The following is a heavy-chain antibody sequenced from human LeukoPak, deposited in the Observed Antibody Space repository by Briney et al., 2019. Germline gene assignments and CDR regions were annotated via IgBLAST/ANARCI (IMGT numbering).Heavy chain of an antibody. J-gene: IGHJ6*03. CDR3: ARGRRSIVVVPAARRGYYYMDV. V-gene: IGHV6-1*01. Sequence: SQTLSLTCAISGDSVSSNSAAWNWIRQSPSRGLEWLGRTYYRSKWYNDYAVFVKSRMTINPDTSKNQFSLQLNSVTPEDTAVYYCARGRRSIVVVPAARRGYYYMDVWGNGTTVTVSS. CDR2: TYYRSKWYN. CDR1: GDSVSSNSAA. D-gene: IGHD2-2*01.